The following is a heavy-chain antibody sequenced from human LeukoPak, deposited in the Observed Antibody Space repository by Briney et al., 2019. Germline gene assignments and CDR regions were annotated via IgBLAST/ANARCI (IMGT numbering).Heavy chain of an antibody. D-gene: IGHD5-18*01. CDR2: INPSGGST. J-gene: IGHJ4*02. V-gene: IGHV1-46*01. CDR3: ARRGYSYDLDY. Sequence: ASVKVSCKASGYTFTGYYMHWVRQAPGQGLEWMGIINPSGGSTSYAQKFQGRVTMTRDTSTSTVYMELSSLRSEDTAVYYCARRGYSYDLDYWGQGTLVTVSS. CDR1: GYTFTGYY.